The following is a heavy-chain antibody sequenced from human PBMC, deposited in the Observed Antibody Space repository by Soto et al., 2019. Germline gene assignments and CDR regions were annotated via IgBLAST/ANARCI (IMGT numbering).Heavy chain of an antibody. V-gene: IGHV3-13*01. Sequence: GGSLRLSCAASGFTFSSYDMHWVRQATGKGLEWVSAIGTAGDTYYPGSVKGRFTISRENAKNSLYLQMNSLRAEDTAVYYCARGAVAEGLFDYWGQGTLVTVSS. CDR2: IGTAGDT. D-gene: IGHD6-19*01. J-gene: IGHJ4*02. CDR1: GFTFSSYD. CDR3: ARGAVAEGLFDY.